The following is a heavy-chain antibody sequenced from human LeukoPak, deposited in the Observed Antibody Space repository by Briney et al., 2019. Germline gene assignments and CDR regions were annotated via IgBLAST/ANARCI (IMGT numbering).Heavy chain of an antibody. CDR1: GYSYTSYW. V-gene: IGHV5-51*01. Sequence: GESLKISCKSSGYSYTSYWIGWVRQMPGKGLEWMGIIYPGDSDTRYSPSFQGQVTISADKSISTAYLQWSSLKASDTAMYYCARQLAGYCSSTSCYLETHAFDIWGQGTMVTVSS. CDR2: IYPGDSDT. CDR3: ARQLAGYCSSTSCYLETHAFDI. J-gene: IGHJ3*02. D-gene: IGHD2-2*01.